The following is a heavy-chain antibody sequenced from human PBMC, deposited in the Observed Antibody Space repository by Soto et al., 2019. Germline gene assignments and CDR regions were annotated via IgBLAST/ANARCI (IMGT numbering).Heavy chain of an antibody. D-gene: IGHD3-10*01. V-gene: IGHV3-30-3*01. CDR1: GFTFRSCA. CDR3: ARDGSVSYLLSYHFDY. CDR2: ISYDGSNT. J-gene: IGHJ4*02. Sequence: QVQLVESGGGVVQPGRSLRLSCAASGFTFRSCAMHWVRQAPGKGLEWVAVISYDGSNTYYADSVKGRFTISRDNSKNPLSLKMNSLRAEDTAVYYCARDGSVSYLLSYHFDYWGQGTLVTVST.